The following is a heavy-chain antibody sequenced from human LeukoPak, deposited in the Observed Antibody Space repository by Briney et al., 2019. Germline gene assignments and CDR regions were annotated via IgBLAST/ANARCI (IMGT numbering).Heavy chain of an antibody. J-gene: IGHJ4*02. Sequence: GGSLRLSCAASGFTFSHYGMNWVRHTPGKGLEWVSAISGSGGSTYYADSVKGRFTISRDNSKNTLYLQMNSLRAEDTAVYYCAKVPGELLLIDYWGQGTLVTVSS. D-gene: IGHD1-26*01. CDR2: ISGSGGST. V-gene: IGHV3-23*01. CDR3: AKVPGELLLIDY. CDR1: GFTFSHYG.